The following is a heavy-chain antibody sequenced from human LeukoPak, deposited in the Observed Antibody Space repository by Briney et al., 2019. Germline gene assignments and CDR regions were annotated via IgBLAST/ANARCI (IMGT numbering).Heavy chain of an antibody. CDR3: AKDIGGSYLGLDY. V-gene: IGHV3-30*18. J-gene: IGHJ4*02. CDR1: GFTYSNFA. Sequence: GTSLRLSCAASGFTYSNFAMHWVRQAPGKGLEWVAVVWYAGTNQYYADSVKGRFTISRDNSKDTLHLHMNSLRLEDTAVYYCAKDIGGSYLGLDYWGQGALVIVSA. D-gene: IGHD1-26*01. CDR2: VWYAGTNQ.